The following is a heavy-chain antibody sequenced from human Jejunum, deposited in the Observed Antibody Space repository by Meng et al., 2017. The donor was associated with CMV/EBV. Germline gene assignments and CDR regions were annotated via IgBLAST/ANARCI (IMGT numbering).Heavy chain of an antibody. CDR1: GDTFDDYS. V-gene: IGHV1-69*02. Sequence: CKASGDTFDDYSISWVRQAPGQGRGWMGKVVPLLQVTDYAQGFRGRLTLTADRSTNTAYMELSSLRSEDTAIYNCARKKELGAQDSWGQGTLVTVSS. CDR2: VVPLLQVT. J-gene: IGHJ4*02. D-gene: IGHD1-26*01. CDR3: ARKKELGAQDS.